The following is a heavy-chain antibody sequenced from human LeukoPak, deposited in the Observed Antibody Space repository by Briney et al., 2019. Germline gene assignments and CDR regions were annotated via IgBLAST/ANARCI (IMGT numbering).Heavy chain of an antibody. J-gene: IGHJ4*02. CDR3: SRNGLVDFDY. Sequence: GGSLRLSCTTSGFAFDDLAMSWVRQPAGKGLEWVCFIRRRAHGGAAEYAASVKGRFIISRDDSKGIAYLQMNSLKTEDTAVYYCSRNGLVDFDYWGQGSRVIVSP. CDR2: IRRRAHGGAA. V-gene: IGHV3-49*04. CDR1: GFAFDDLA.